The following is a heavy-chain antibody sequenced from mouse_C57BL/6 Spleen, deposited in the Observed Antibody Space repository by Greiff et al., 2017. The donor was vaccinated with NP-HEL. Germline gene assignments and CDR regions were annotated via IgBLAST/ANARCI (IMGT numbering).Heavy chain of an antibody. J-gene: IGHJ2*01. CDR3: ARENGLDYYGSPLDY. V-gene: IGHV1-64*01. D-gene: IGHD1-1*01. CDR1: GYTFTSYW. CDR2: IHPNSGST. Sequence: QVQLQQPGAELVKPGASVKLSCKASGYTFTSYWMHWVKQRPGQGLEWIGMIHPNSGSTNYNEKFKSKATLTVDKSSSTAYMQLSSLTSEDSAVYYCARENGLDYYGSPLDYWGQGTTLTVSS.